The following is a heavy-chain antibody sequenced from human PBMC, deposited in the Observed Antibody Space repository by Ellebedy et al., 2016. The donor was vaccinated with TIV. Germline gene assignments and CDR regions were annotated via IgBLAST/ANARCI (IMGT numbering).Heavy chain of an antibody. Sequence: ASVKVSXXASGYTFTGYYMHWVRQAPGQGLEWMGWINPNSGGTNYAQKFQGRVTITRDMSTSTAYMELSSLRSEDTAVYYCAADYYDSSLYFDYWGQGTLVTVSS. D-gene: IGHD3-22*01. CDR3: AADYYDSSLYFDY. CDR2: INPNSGGT. CDR1: GYTFTGYY. J-gene: IGHJ4*02. V-gene: IGHV1-2*02.